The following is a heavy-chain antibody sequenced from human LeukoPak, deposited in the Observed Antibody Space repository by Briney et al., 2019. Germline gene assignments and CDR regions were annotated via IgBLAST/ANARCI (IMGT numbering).Heavy chain of an antibody. CDR3: ARSYHYGSGSGPLFDY. V-gene: IGHV4-59*01. CDR2: IYYSGST. CDR1: DGSISSYY. Sequence: SETLSLTCTVSDGSISSYYWSWIRQPPGKGLEWIGYIYYSGSTNYNPSLKSRVTISVDTSKNQFSLKLSSVTAADTAVYYCARSYHYGSGSGPLFDYWGQGTLVTVSS. J-gene: IGHJ4*02. D-gene: IGHD3-10*01.